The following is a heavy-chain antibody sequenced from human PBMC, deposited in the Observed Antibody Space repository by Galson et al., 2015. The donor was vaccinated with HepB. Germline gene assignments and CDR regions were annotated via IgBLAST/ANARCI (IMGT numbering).Heavy chain of an antibody. CDR3: ARSNTPIVVVPAARPNWFDP. D-gene: IGHD2-2*02. CDR2: INPSGGST. Sequence: SVKVSCKASGFTFTSSAMQWVRQAPGQGLEWMGIINPSGGSTSYAQKFQGRVTMTRDTSTSTVYMELSSLRSEDTAVYYCARSNTPIVVVPAARPNWFDPWGQGTLVTVSS. J-gene: IGHJ5*02. V-gene: IGHV1-46*01. CDR1: GFTFTSSA.